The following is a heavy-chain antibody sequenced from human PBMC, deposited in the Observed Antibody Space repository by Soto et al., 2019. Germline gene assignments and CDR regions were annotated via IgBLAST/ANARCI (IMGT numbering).Heavy chain of an antibody. V-gene: IGHV4-31*03. CDR3: ARADYGSGSYYIAYYYYGMDV. CDR2: IYYSGST. J-gene: IGHJ6*02. D-gene: IGHD3-10*01. CDR1: GGSISSGGYY. Sequence: PSETLSLTCSVLGGSGGSISSGGYYWSWIRQHPGKGLEWIGYIYYSGSTYYNPSLKSRVTISVDTSKNQFSLKPSSVTAADTAVYYCARADYGSGSYYIAYYYYGMDVWGQGTTVTVSS.